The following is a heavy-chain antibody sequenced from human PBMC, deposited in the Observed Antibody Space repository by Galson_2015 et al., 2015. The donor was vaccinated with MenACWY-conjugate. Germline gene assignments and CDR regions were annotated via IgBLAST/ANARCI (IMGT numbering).Heavy chain of an antibody. CDR3: AKTRGASFYFDS. CDR2: INPGGSST. CDR1: GFIFNTYW. Sequence: LRLSCAASGFIFNTYWMHWVRQAPGKGLVWVSRINPGGSSTTYADSVKDRLTISRDNAKNTLYLQMNSLRPEDTAVFYCAKTRGASFYFDSWGQGTLVTVSS. D-gene: IGHD1-26*01. V-gene: IGHV3-74*01. J-gene: IGHJ4*02.